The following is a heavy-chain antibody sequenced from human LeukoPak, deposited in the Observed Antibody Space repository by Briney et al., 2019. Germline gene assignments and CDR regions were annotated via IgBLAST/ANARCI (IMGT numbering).Heavy chain of an antibody. V-gene: IGHV4-59*11. CDR3: ARGDVYCSSTSCYSWFDP. J-gene: IGHJ5*02. D-gene: IGHD2-2*01. Sequence: SETLSLTCTVSGGSISSHYWSWIRQPPGKGLEWIGYIYYSGSTNYNPSLKSRVTISVDTSKNQFSLKLSSVTVADTAVYYCARGDVYCSSTSCYSWFDPWGQGTLVTVSS. CDR1: GGSISSHY. CDR2: IYYSGST.